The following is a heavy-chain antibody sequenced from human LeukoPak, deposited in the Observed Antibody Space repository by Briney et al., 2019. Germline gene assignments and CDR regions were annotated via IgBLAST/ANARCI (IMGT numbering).Heavy chain of an antibody. D-gene: IGHD3-22*01. CDR3: ARHALYYDSSGYVWFDP. CDR2: KHYSGRI. V-gene: IGHV4-39*01. J-gene: IGHJ5*02. Sequence: SETLSLTCTVSGGSINSGGYYWGWIRQPPGKRLEWIGSKHYSGRIFYNPSLKSRVTISVDTSKNQFSLKLSSVTAADTAVYYCARHALYYDSSGYVWFDPWGQGTLVTVSS. CDR1: GGSINSGGYY.